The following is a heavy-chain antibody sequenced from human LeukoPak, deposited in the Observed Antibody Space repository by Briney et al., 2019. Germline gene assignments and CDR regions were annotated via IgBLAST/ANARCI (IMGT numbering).Heavy chain of an antibody. CDR2: ISSSSSYI. CDR3: ARVGPVAGTSFDY. J-gene: IGHJ4*02. D-gene: IGHD6-19*01. V-gene: IGHV3-21*01. Sequence: GGSLRLSCAASGFTFSSYAMSWVRQAPGKGLEWVSSISSSSSYIYYADSVKGRFTISRDNAKNSLYLQMNSLRAEDTAVYYCARVGPVAGTSFDYWGQGTLVTVSS. CDR1: GFTFSSYA.